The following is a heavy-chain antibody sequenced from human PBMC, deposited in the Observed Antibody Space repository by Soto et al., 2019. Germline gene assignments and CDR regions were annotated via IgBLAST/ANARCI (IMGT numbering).Heavy chain of an antibody. Sequence: QVQLVESGGGVVQPGRSLRLSCAASRFTFSDYAMHWVRQAPGEGLEWVAVIWYGGGNEYYADSVEGRFAISRDNSKNTLYLQMNSLRAEDTAVYYCAGGDCGRTCCYGDYFDRWGQGTLVTVSS. CDR1: RFTFSDYA. J-gene: IGHJ4*02. CDR2: IWYGGGNE. V-gene: IGHV3-33*01. D-gene: IGHD2-2*01. CDR3: AGGDCGRTCCYGDYFDR.